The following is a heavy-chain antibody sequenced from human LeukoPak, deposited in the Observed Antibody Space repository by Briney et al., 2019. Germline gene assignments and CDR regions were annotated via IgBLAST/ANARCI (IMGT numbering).Heavy chain of an antibody. J-gene: IGHJ4*02. V-gene: IGHV3-74*01. D-gene: IGHD1-26*01. CDR2: INSDGSTT. CDR1: GFIFSSYW. Sequence: GGSLRLSCAASGFIFSSYWMHWVRQAPGKGLVWVSHINSDGSTTSYADSVKGRFTISRDNAKNTLYLQMNSLRAEDTAAYYCARDGGGATWEGFDYWGQGTLVTVSS. CDR3: ARDGGGATWEGFDY.